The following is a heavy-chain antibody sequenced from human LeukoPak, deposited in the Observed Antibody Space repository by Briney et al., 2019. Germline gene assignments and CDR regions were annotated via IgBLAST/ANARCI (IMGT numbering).Heavy chain of an antibody. V-gene: IGHV3-30*18. CDR3: AKNKNPPGSITMFLMDV. CDR1: GFTFSSYG. J-gene: IGHJ6*02. D-gene: IGHD3-10*02. Sequence: PGGSLRLSCAASGFTFSSYGMHWVRQAPGKGLEWVAVISYDGSNKYYADSVKGRFTISRDNSKNTLYLQMNSLRAEDTAVYYCAKNKNPPGSITMFLMDVWGQGTTVTVSS. CDR2: ISYDGSNK.